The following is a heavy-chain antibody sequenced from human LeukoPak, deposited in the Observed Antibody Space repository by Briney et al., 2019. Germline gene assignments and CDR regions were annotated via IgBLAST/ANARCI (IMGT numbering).Heavy chain of an antibody. D-gene: IGHD6-13*01. CDR2: ISGSGGTT. J-gene: IGHJ3*02. CDR3: ARGSWGHAFDI. V-gene: IGHV3-23*01. CDR1: GFTFSSYA. Sequence: GGSLRLSCAASGFTFSSYAMSWVRQAPGKGLEWVSGISGSGGTTYYADSVKGRFTISRDNAKNSLYLQMNSLRAEDTAVYYCARGSWGHAFDIWGQGTMVTVSS.